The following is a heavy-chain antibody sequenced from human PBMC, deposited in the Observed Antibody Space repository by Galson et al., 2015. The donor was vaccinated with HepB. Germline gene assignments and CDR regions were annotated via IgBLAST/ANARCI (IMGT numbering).Heavy chain of an antibody. D-gene: IGHD3-22*01. Sequence: SLRLSCAASGFSFNTYAMTWVRQAPGKGLEWVSVISVGGGTIYYADSVKGRFAISRDNSKNMLYLQMNSLRAEDTAVYYCAKARGGIVVSDIDYWGQGTLFTVSS. V-gene: IGHV3-23*01. J-gene: IGHJ4*02. CDR2: ISVGGGTI. CDR1: GFSFNTYA. CDR3: AKARGGIVVSDIDY.